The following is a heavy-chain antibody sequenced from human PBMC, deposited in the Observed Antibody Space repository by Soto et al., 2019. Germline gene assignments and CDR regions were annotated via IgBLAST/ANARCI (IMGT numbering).Heavy chain of an antibody. CDR3: AGESGDSSGVDSDAFDI. D-gene: IGHD3-22*01. CDR1: GYTFTSHA. Sequence: ASVKVSCKASGYTFTSHAMHWVRQAPGQRLEWMGWINAGNGNTKYSQKFQGRVTITRDTSASTAYMELSSLRSEDTAVYYCAGESGDSSGVDSDAFDIWGQGTMVTVSS. CDR2: INAGNGNT. J-gene: IGHJ3*02. V-gene: IGHV1-3*01.